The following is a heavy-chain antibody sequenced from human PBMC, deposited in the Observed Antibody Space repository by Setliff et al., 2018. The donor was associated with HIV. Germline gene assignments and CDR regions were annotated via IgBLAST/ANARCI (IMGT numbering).Heavy chain of an antibody. CDR1: GGTFSRHA. J-gene: IGHJ2*01. CDR2: IIPTLDTA. D-gene: IGHD6-19*01. CDR3: ARGVHSGGSGWYNWYFDL. V-gene: IGHV1-69*10. Sequence: SVKVSCKASGGTFSRHAFSWVRQAPGQGLEWMGGIIPTLDTANYAQKFQGRVTITADKSTNTVYMELNSLRSEDTAMYYCARGVHSGGSGWYNWYFDLWGRGTLVTVSS.